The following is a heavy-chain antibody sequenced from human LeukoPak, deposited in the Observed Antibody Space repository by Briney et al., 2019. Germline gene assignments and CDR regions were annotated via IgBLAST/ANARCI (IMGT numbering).Heavy chain of an antibody. CDR3: ARDPSSVTLYFFDY. CDR2: SDANNGDT. J-gene: IGHJ4*02. D-gene: IGHD4-11*01. V-gene: IGHV1-2*02. Sequence: ASVKISCKASGYTFRGNYIHWLRQAPGQGLERMGWSDANNGDTKSAQKFQGRVTMSRDTSISTAYMDLSSLSPDDAAVYYCARDPSSVTLYFFDYWGQGTLVTVSS. CDR1: GYTFRGNY.